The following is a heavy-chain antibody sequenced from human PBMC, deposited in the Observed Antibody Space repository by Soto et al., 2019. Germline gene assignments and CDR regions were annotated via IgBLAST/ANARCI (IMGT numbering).Heavy chain of an antibody. D-gene: IGHD3-10*01. J-gene: IGHJ4*01. V-gene: IGHV3-11*05. CDR2: ISSASGYT. CDR1: GCNSGDYG. CDR3: ARVIRGVSYFFDY. Sequence: GGPIRVCRAAAGCNSGDYGVSWIRQAPGKGLEWVSYISSASGYTNYADSVKGRFTISRDNAKNSLDLQMDSLRADDTAVYYCARVIRGVSYFFDYWGHGTLVTVSS.